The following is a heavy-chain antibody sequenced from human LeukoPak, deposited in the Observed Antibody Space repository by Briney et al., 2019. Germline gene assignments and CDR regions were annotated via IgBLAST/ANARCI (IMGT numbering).Heavy chain of an antibody. CDR2: ISGSGGST. Sequence: GGSLRLSCAASGFTFSSYAMSRVRQAPGKGLGWVSAISGSGGSTYYADSVKGRFTISRDNSKNTLYLQMSSLRAEDTAVYYCAKDTRITMVRGMGYWGQGTLVTVSS. D-gene: IGHD3-10*01. J-gene: IGHJ4*02. CDR3: AKDTRITMVRGMGY. CDR1: GFTFSSYA. V-gene: IGHV3-23*01.